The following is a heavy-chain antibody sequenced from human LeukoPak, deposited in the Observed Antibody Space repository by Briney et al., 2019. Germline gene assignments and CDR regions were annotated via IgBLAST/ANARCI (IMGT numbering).Heavy chain of an antibody. D-gene: IGHD2-21*01. CDR2: IYYSGST. J-gene: IGHJ3*02. CDR3: ARHGVDYSTRGAFDI. Sequence: PSETLCLTCTVPGGSINSSSYYWGWIRQPPEKGLEWIGSIYYSGSTNYNPALKSRVTISVDTSKSQFSLKLSSVTAADTAVYYCARHGVDYSTRGAFDIWGQGTMVTVSS. V-gene: IGHV4-39*01. CDR1: GGSINSSSYY.